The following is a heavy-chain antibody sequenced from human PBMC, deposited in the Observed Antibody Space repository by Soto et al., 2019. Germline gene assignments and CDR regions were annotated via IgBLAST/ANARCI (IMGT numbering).Heavy chain of an antibody. Sequence: QVQLVQSGAEVKKPGASVKVSCKASGYTCSSYYMHWVRQAPGHGLEWMGIINPSGDTTTYPQNFQGRVTMTRDTSTSTLYLELSSLRSEDTAVYYCARGDGYFGSGSTSYFDNWGQGTLVTVSS. CDR1: GYTCSSYY. D-gene: IGHD3-10*01. V-gene: IGHV1-46*01. CDR2: INPSGDTT. J-gene: IGHJ4*02. CDR3: ARGDGYFGSGSTSYFDN.